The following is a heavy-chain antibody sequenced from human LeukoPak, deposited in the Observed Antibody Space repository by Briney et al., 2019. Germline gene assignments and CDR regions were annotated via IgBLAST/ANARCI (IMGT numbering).Heavy chain of an antibody. CDR2: IFSGSST. CDR1: GFSVSSNY. D-gene: IGHD2-8*01. V-gene: IGHV3-66*01. CDR3: ARVGRKWGTGSLNYFDH. J-gene: IGHJ4*02. Sequence: RGSLRLSCAASGFSVSSNYMNWGRQAPGKGVGWGSDIFSGSSTYYADSVKGRFTISRGNSKTTLYLQMNSLRAEDTAGYYCARVGRKWGTGSLNYFDHWGQGTLVTVSS.